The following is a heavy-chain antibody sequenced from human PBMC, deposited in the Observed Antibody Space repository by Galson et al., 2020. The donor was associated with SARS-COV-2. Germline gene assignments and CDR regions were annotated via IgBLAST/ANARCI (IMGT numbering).Heavy chain of an antibody. CDR2: IFYTGST. V-gene: IGHV4-59*08. J-gene: IGHJ4*02. Sequence: SQTLSLTCSVSIGSMSDHYWSWIRQPPGKALEWIGFIFYTGSTNYNASLKSRVTITLDTSKKQFYLRLTSVTAADTAVYYCAKLAEGRRSSKDYWGQGTLVAVSS. CDR1: IGSMSDHY. CDR3: AKLAEGRRSSKDY.